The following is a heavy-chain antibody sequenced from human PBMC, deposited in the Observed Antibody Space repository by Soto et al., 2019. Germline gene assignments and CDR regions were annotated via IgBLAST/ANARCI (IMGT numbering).Heavy chain of an antibody. J-gene: IGHJ1*01. CDR2: ISSSGSTI. Sequence: ESGGGLVKPGGSLRLSCAASGFTFSDYYMSWIRQAPGKGLEWVSYISSSGSTIYYADSVKGRFTISRDNAKNSLYLQMNSLRAEDTAEYYCARDPRGARYYAEYFQHWGQGTLVTVSS. D-gene: IGHD1-26*01. V-gene: IGHV3-11*01. CDR1: GFTFSDYY. CDR3: ARDPRGARYYAEYFQH.